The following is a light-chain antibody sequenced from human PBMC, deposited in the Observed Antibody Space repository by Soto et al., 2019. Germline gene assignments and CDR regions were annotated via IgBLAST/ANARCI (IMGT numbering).Light chain of an antibody. J-gene: IGKJ2*01. CDR1: QVISSY. CDR2: AAS. Sequence: DIQLTQSPSFLSASVGDRVTITCRASQVISSYLAWYQQKPGKAPKLLIYAASTLQSGVPSRFSGRGSGTEFTLTISSLQPEDLATYYCPHLNGYPGYIFGQGTKLEIK. V-gene: IGKV1-9*01. CDR3: PHLNGYPGYI.